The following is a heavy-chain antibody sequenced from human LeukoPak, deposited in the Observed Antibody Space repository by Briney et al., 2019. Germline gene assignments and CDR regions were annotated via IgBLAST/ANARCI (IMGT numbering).Heavy chain of an antibody. V-gene: IGHV3-30*03. CDR2: ISYDGSNK. CDR1: GFTFSSYG. Sequence: GGSLRLSCAASGFTFSSYGMHWVRQAPGKGLEWVAVISYDGSNKYYADSVKGRFTISRDNAKNSLYLQMNSLRAEDTAVYYCAREPRVGYCSSTSCYLAYWGQGTLVTVSS. CDR3: AREPRVGYCSSTSCYLAY. J-gene: IGHJ4*02. D-gene: IGHD2-2*01.